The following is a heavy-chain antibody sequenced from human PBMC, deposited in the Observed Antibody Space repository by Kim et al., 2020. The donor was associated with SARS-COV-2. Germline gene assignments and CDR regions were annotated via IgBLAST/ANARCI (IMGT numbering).Heavy chain of an antibody. V-gene: IGHV3-21*01. D-gene: IGHD3-10*01. CDR3: ARDVLLWFGELGTVDY. Sequence: SVQGRFCIARDNAKNSLYLQMNGLRAEDTAVYYCARDVLLWFGELGTVDYWGQGTLVTVSS. J-gene: IGHJ4*02.